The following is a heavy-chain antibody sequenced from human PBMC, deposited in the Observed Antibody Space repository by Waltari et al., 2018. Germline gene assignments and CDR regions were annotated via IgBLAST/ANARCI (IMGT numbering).Heavy chain of an antibody. CDR3: ARAWFNSGFDY. D-gene: IGHD1-26*01. Sequence: QVHLVQSGTEVKKPGASVKVSCTASGYTFPDHYMHWVRQAPGQGLEWMGWIHPSSTGTNYAQNFQGRVTMTLDTSITTVYMELGWLGSEDTAIYYCARAWFNSGFDYWGQGSLVAVSS. CDR2: IHPSSTGT. J-gene: IGHJ4*02. CDR1: GYTFPDHY. V-gene: IGHV1-2*02.